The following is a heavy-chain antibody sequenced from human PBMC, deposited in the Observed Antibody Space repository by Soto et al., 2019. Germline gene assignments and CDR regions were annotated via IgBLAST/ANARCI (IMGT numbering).Heavy chain of an antibody. CDR2: ISSRSDVI. D-gene: IGHD3-16*01. V-gene: IGHV3-48*02. Sequence: GGALRLSCAASGFSLSSFSMNLVRQAPGKGLEWISYISSRSDVIYYADSLKGRFTVSRDNAKNSLYLQMNSLRDEDSAIYYCARPGEGALFYYAMDVWGQGTTVTVSS. CDR3: ARPGEGALFYYAMDV. CDR1: GFSLSSFS. J-gene: IGHJ6*02.